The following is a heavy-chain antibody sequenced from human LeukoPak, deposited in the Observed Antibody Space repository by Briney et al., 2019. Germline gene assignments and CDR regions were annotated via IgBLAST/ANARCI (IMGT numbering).Heavy chain of an antibody. D-gene: IGHD2-2*01. V-gene: IGHV3-73*01. CDR2: IRSRRDNYAT. CDR3: SRQTVSCHDF. J-gene: IGHJ4*02. Sequence: PGGSLRLYCAASGFSLSDSHMHWVRQAPGKGLEWVGHIRSRRDNYATAYGVSVQGRFTISRDDSNNMAYLQMNSLTADDTAVYYCSRQTVSCHDFWGQGTLVTVSS. CDR1: GFSLSDSH.